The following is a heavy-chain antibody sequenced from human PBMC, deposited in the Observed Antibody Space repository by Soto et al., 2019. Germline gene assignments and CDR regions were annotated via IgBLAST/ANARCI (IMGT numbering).Heavy chain of an antibody. V-gene: IGHV1-8*01. CDR3: ARGGGGITIFGVVITYYYYYYGMDV. CDR1: GYTFTSYD. J-gene: IGHJ6*02. CDR2: MNPNSGNT. Sequence: ASVKVSCKASGYTFTSYDINWVRQATGQGLEWMGWMNPNSGNTGYAQKFQGRATMTRNTSISTAYMELSSLRSEDTAVYYCARGGGGITIFGVVITYYYYYYGMDVWGQGTTVTVSS. D-gene: IGHD3-3*01.